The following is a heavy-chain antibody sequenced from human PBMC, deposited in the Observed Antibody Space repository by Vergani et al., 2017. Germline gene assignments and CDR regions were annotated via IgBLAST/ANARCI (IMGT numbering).Heavy chain of an antibody. D-gene: IGHD3-3*01. CDR2: ISGHGDRT. V-gene: IGHV3-23*01. CDR1: GFTFSNSA. J-gene: IGHJ2*01. CDR3: ARDRGYDFWSGYYPWWYFDL. Sequence: EVHLLESGGGQVEAGGSLRLSCVASGFTFSNSAMSWVRQTSGKGLEWVSAISGHGDRTYYADSVKGRFTISRDNSKNTVYLQMNSLRAEDTAVYYCARDRGYDFWSGYYPWWYFDLWGRGTLVTVSS.